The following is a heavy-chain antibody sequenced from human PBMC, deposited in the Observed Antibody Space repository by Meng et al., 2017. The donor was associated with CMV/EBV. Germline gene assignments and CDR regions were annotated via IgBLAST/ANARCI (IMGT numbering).Heavy chain of an antibody. CDR1: GGSISSSSYY. D-gene: IGHD6-19*01. V-gene: IGHV4-39*07. CDR2: IYYSGST. CDR3: ARDSAVAGVVDY. J-gene: IGHJ4*02. Sequence: LQLQGSGPGLVKPSGTLSLPWTVPGGSISSSSYYWGWIRQPPGKGLEWIGSIYYSGSTYYNPSLKSRVTVSVDTSKNQFSLKLSSVTAADTAVYYCARDSAVAGVVDYWGQGTLVTVSS.